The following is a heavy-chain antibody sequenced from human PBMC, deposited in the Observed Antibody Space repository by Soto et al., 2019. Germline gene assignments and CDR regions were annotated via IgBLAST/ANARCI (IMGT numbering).Heavy chain of an antibody. Sequence: QVQLQESGPGLLKPSGTLSLTCEVSGGSITTSNWWSWVRQSPGGGLEWIAEIYHGGNTNYSPSLRSRLTISVDKSKNQFSLKMPSVTAADTAVYYCARDAGGYLDYWGQGTLVTVSS. J-gene: IGHJ4*02. D-gene: IGHD2-15*01. CDR2: IYHGGNT. CDR1: GGSITTSNW. CDR3: ARDAGGYLDY. V-gene: IGHV4-4*02.